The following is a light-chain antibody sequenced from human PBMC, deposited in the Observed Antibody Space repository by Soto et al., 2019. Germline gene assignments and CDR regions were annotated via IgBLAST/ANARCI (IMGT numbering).Light chain of an antibody. Sequence: IVLTQSPATLSLSKGERATLSCRASQSVSSYLAWYQQKPGQAPRLLIYDASNRATGIPARFSGSGSGTDFTLTISSLEPEDFAVYYCQQRSNWPWTFGQGTKVDIK. CDR2: DAS. V-gene: IGKV3-11*01. CDR3: QQRSNWPWT. J-gene: IGKJ1*01. CDR1: QSVSSY.